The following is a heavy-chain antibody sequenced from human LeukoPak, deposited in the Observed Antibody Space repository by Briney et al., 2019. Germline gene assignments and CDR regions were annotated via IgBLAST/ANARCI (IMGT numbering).Heavy chain of an antibody. CDR2: ISSDGSKK. Sequence: GGSLRLSCEVSGFTFSSYAMHCVRQAPGKGLEWVAVISSDGSKKDYADSVKGRFTISRDKAKNSLFLQMNSLRAEDTAVYYCARGRRITMKVFDAFDIWGQGTMVTVSS. V-gene: IGHV3-30*04. CDR3: ARGRRITMKVFDAFDI. J-gene: IGHJ3*02. D-gene: IGHD3-22*01. CDR1: GFTFSSYA.